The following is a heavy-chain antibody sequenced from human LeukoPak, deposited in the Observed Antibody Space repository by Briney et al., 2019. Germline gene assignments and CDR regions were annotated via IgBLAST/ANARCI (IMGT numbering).Heavy chain of an antibody. V-gene: IGHV3-30-3*01. CDR1: GFTFSSYA. CDR3: ARNVESAYYDFGDGMDV. J-gene: IGHJ6*02. D-gene: IGHD3-3*01. Sequence: GSLRLSCAASGFTFSSYAMHWVRQAPGKGLECVAVISYHESNKYYADSVKGRFTISRDNSKDTLFLQMNSLRAEDTAVYYCARNVESAYYDFGDGMDVWGQGTTVTVSS. CDR2: ISYHESNK.